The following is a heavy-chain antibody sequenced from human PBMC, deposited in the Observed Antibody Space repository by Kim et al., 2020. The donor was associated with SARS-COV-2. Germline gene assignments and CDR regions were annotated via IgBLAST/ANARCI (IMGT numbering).Heavy chain of an antibody. CDR3: ARGGSHYGGTGYYLDY. D-gene: IGHD3-22*01. J-gene: IGHJ4*02. CDR2: LNPSDVST. Sequence: ASVKVSCKASGYTFTSYYFHWVRQAPGQGLEWMGILNPSDVSTTYAQKFQGRVTMTRDTSTSTVYMELSSLRSEDTAVYFCARGGSHYGGTGYYLDYWGQGTLVTVSS. V-gene: IGHV1-46*01. CDR1: GYTFTSYY.